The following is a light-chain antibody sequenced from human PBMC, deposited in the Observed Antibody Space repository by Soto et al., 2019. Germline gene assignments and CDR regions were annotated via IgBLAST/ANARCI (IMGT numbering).Light chain of an antibody. CDR3: QQANSFPYT. V-gene: IGKV1-12*01. Sequence: DIQMTQSPSSVSASVGDRVTFTCRASQGINNLLAWYQQKPGKAPNLLIYAASTLQSGVPSRFSGSGSGTDFTLTISSLQPEEFATYYCQQANSFPYTFGQGTKREI. CDR1: QGINNL. J-gene: IGKJ2*01. CDR2: AAS.